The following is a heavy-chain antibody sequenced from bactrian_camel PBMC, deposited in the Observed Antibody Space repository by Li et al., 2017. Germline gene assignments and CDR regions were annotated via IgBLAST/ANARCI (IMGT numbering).Heavy chain of an antibody. Sequence: HVQLVESGGGSVQAGGSLRLSCVGSGYTYSDYCMAWFRQIPGKEREAVATIYIGGYGGRTDYSDTVKGRFAVSEDISKNTLYLQMNSLKPEDTAMYYCAGDIKMRVRRGLTCPMDISEYNYWGQGTQVTVS. V-gene: IGHV3S1*01. CDR1: GYTYSDYC. D-gene: IGHD1*01. CDR3: AGDIKMRVRRGLTCPMDISEYNY. CDR2: IYIGGYGGRT. J-gene: IGHJ4*01.